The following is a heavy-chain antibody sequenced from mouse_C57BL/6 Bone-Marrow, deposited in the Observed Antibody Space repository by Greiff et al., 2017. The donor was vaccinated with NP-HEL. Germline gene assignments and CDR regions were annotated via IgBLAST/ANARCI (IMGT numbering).Heavy chain of an antibody. J-gene: IGHJ2*01. V-gene: IGHV1-47*01. Sequence: VQLQQSGAELVKPGASVKMSCKASGYTFTTYPLEWVKQNHGKSLEWIGNFHPYNDDTEYNEKFKNKATLTVEKSSSTVYLELSRLTSDDSSFYYCARGGNYWYYFDYWGQGTTLTVAS. CDR3: ARGGNYWYYFDY. CDR1: GYTFTTYP. D-gene: IGHD2-1*01. CDR2: FHPYNDDT.